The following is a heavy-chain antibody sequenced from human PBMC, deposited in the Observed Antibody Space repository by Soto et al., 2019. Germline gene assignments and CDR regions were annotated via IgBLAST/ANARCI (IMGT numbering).Heavy chain of an antibody. J-gene: IGHJ4*02. CDR3: ARVEHCSGGGCHPHPYSY. V-gene: IGHV3-72*01. CDR2: TRDRANSYST. Sequence: GGSLRLSCAASGFTLSDHYMDWVRQAPGKGLEWVGRTRDRANSYSTEYAASVKGRFTISRDDSENSLYLRMNSLKIEDTAVYFCARVEHCSGGGCHPHPYSYWGQGTLVTVSS. D-gene: IGHD2-15*01. CDR1: GFTLSDHY.